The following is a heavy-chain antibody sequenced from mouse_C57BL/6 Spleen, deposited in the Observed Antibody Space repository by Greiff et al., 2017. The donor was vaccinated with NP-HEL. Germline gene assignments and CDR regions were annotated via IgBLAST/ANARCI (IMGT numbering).Heavy chain of an antibody. D-gene: IGHD1-1*01. CDR2: IYPGDGDT. J-gene: IGHJ1*03. CDR3: AGTPYYGGYFDV. CDR1: GYAFSSSW. V-gene: IGHV1-82*01. Sequence: QVQLQQSGPELVKPGASVKISCKASGYAFSSSWLNWVKQRPGKGLEWIGRIYPGDGDTNYNGKFKGKATLTADKSSSTAYMQLSSLTSEDSAVYFCAGTPYYGGYFDVWGTGTTVTVSS.